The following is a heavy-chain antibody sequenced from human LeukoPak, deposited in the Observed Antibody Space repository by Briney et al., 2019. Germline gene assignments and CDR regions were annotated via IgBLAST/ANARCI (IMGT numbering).Heavy chain of an antibody. CDR2: ISYDGSNK. CDR3: ARDRTIRYFEISGYYYYGMDV. V-gene: IGHV3-30-3*01. D-gene: IGHD3-9*01. CDR1: GFTFSSYA. Sequence: PGGSLRLSCAASGFTFSSYAMHWVRQAPGKGLEWVAVISYDGSNKYYADSVKGRFTISRDNAKNSLYLQMNSLRAEDTAVYYCARDRTIRYFEISGYYYYGMDVWGQGTTVTVSS. J-gene: IGHJ6*02.